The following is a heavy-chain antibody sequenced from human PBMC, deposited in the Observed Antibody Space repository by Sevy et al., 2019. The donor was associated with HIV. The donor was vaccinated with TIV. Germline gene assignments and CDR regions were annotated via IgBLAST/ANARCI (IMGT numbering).Heavy chain of an antibody. CDR3: ARIGMTTVTTPFDY. D-gene: IGHD4-17*01. Sequence: SETLSLTCTVSGGSISSYYWSWIRQPPGKGLEWIGDIYYSGSTNYNPSLKSRVTISVDTSKNQFSLKLSSVTAADTAVYYCARIGMTTVTTPFDYWGQGTLVTVSS. CDR2: IYYSGST. CDR1: GGSISSYY. J-gene: IGHJ4*02. V-gene: IGHV4-59*01.